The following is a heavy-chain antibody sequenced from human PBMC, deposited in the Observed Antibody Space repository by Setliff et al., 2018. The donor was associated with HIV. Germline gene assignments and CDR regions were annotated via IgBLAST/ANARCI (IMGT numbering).Heavy chain of an antibody. CDR3: ARARGPPLPVLDF. CDR2: IYYRGSA. J-gene: IGHJ4*02. V-gene: IGHV4-34*01. Sequence: GSLRLSCAASGFAFSGHQMSWVRQAPGKGLEWIGVIYYRGSAYYNLSLQSRVTLSVDTSKNSFSLHLTSVTAADTAVYFCARARGPPLPVLDFWGQGTLVTVSS. CDR1: GFAFSGHQ. D-gene: IGHD3-10*01.